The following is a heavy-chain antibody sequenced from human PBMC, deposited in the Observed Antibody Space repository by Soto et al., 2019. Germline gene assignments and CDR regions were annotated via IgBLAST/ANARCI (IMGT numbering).Heavy chain of an antibody. Sequence: QVTLKESGPVLMKTTETLTLTCAVSGFSLGNDGMCVTWIRQTPGRALEWLAHIFPTDEKSYSPTLKNRLVISTDTYKGQVVLTMTNVNPLDTATYYCARIFGAGWSGGFRYYGMDVWGQGTAVTVSS. J-gene: IGHJ6*02. CDR3: ARIFGAGWSGGFRYYGMDV. V-gene: IGHV2-26*01. D-gene: IGHD6-19*01. CDR2: IFPTDEK. CDR1: GFSLGNDGMC.